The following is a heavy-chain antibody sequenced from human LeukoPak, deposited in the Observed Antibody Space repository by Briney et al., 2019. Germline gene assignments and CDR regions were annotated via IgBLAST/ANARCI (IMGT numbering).Heavy chain of an antibody. V-gene: IGHV3-23*01. Sequence: GGSLRLSCAASGFTFSSYVMSWVRQAPGKGLEWVSAISGGGGSTYYADSVKGRFTISRDNSKNTLYLQMNSLRAEDTAVYYCARDARITMIVVGHYYFDYWGQGTLVTVSS. J-gene: IGHJ4*02. D-gene: IGHD3-22*01. CDR1: GFTFSSYV. CDR2: ISGGGGST. CDR3: ARDARITMIVVGHYYFDY.